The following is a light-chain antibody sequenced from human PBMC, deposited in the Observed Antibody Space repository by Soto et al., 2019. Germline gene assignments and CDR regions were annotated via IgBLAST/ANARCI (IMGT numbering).Light chain of an antibody. CDR3: QKYNNWPRGT. CDR1: QSISSN. V-gene: IGKV3-15*01. J-gene: IGKJ1*01. Sequence: EIVMTQSPATLSVSPGERAPLSCRASQSISSNLAWYQHKPGQAPRLLIYGASTRATGIPARFSGSGSGTEFTLTIRSLQSEDLAVYYCQKYNNWPRGTVGKGNKVDIK. CDR2: GAS.